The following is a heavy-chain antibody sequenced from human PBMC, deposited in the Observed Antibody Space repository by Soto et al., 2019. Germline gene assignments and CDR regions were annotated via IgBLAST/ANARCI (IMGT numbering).Heavy chain of an antibody. CDR1: GGSMYSSNW. V-gene: IGHV4-4*02. D-gene: IGHD4-4*01. J-gene: IGHJ4*02. CDR3: ASLGTTLTSFDS. CDR2: IFHSGAA. Sequence: QVQLQESGPRLVEPSGTLSLTCAVSGGSMYSSNWWSWVRQPPGKGLEWIGQIFHSGAANYNLSLKSRVTISLDKSENPFSLKMSSVTAADTAVYYCASLGTTLTSFDSWGQGTLVTVSS.